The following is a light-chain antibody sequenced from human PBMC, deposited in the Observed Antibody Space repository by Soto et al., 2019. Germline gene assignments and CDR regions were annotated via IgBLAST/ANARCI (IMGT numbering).Light chain of an antibody. CDR3: QQYKSYSSWT. CDR2: KAS. J-gene: IGKJ1*01. V-gene: IGKV1-5*03. Sequence: DIQMTQSPSTLSASVGDRVTITCRASQTINSWLAWYQQKLGKAPKLLIYKASYLQSWVPSTFSGSGSGTEFTLTISSLQPDDFATYYCQQYKSYSSWTFGQGTKVEMK. CDR1: QTINSW.